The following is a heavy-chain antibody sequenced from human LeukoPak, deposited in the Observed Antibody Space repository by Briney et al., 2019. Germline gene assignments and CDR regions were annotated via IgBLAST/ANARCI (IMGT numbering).Heavy chain of an antibody. J-gene: IGHJ4*02. Sequence: GGSLRLSCAASKFTFNNYAMHWVRQAPGKGLEWVAFIRYDGSNKYCADSVKGRFTISRDNSKNTLYLQMNSLRAEDTAVYYCAKPYSSSWYRDYWGQGTLVTVSS. CDR1: KFTFNNYA. V-gene: IGHV3-30*02. CDR3: AKPYSSSWYRDY. D-gene: IGHD6-13*01. CDR2: IRYDGSNK.